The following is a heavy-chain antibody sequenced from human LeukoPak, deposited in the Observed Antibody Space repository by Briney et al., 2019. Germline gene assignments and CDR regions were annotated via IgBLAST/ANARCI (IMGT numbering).Heavy chain of an antibody. V-gene: IGHV4-59*12. CDR3: ATVWEHGDY. CDR1: GGSISSYY. Sequence: PSETLSLTCTVSGGSISSYYWSWIRQPPGKGPEWIGYIYYSGSTNYNPSLKSRVTISVDTSKNQFSLKLSSVTAADTAVYYCATVWEHGDYWGQGTLVTVSS. J-gene: IGHJ4*02. D-gene: IGHD1-26*01. CDR2: IYYSGST.